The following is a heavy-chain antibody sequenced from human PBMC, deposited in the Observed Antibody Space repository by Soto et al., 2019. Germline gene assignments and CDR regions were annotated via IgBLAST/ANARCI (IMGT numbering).Heavy chain of an antibody. D-gene: IGHD6-6*01. CDR2: INPNGGST. Sequence: QVQLVQPGAEVKKPGASVKFSCKASGYIFTNFYIHWVRQAPGQGLEWIGIINPNGGSTNYAQNFQGRVTMTRDTSTSTVYMDLSSLRSEDTAVYSCTSGLASGDYWGQGTLITVSS. V-gene: IGHV1-46*03. CDR3: TSGLASGDY. CDR1: GYIFTNFY. J-gene: IGHJ4*02.